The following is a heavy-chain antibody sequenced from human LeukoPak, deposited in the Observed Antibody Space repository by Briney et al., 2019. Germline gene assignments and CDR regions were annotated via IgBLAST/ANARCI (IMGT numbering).Heavy chain of an antibody. J-gene: IGHJ4*02. CDR1: GFTFSSYA. CDR3: GKWGFHDFWSGYSGLFLDY. Sequence: GGSLRLSCAASGFTFSSYAMSWVRQAPGKGLEWVSAISGSGGSTYYADSVKGRFTISRDNSKNTLYLQMNSLRAEDTAVYYCGKWGFHDFWSGYSGLFLDYWGQGTLVTVSS. D-gene: IGHD3-3*01. V-gene: IGHV3-23*01. CDR2: ISGSGGST.